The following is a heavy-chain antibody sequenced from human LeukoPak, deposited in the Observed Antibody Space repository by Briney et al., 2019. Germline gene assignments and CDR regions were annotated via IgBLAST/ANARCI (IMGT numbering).Heavy chain of an antibody. V-gene: IGHV3-21*01. CDR2: ISSSSYI. D-gene: IGHD3-9*01. CDR1: GFTFSSYS. J-gene: IGHJ4*02. CDR3: ARSPNLRYFDWSRGGTLNYFDY. Sequence: PGGSLRLSCAASGFTFSSYSMNWVRQAPGKGLEWVSSISSSSYIYYADSVKGRFTISRDNAKNSLYLQMNSLRAEDTAVYYCARSPNLRYFDWSRGGTLNYFDYWGQGTLVTVSS.